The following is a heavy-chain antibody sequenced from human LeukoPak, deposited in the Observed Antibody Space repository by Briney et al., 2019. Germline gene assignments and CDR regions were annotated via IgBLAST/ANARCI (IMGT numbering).Heavy chain of an antibody. V-gene: IGHV3-30*02. D-gene: IGHD5-18*01. Sequence: RGSLRLSCAASGLIFSSYGMHWVRQAPGKGLEWVAFIRYDGSNKDYADSVKGRFTISRDNSQKTLYLQMSSLRAEDTAVYYCATANVDTAMVVNWGQGTLVTVSS. CDR3: ATANVDTAMVVN. CDR2: IRYDGSNK. J-gene: IGHJ4*02. CDR1: GLIFSSYG.